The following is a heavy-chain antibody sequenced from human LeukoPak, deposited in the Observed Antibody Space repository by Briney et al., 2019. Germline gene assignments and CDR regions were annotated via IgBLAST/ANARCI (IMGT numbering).Heavy chain of an antibody. J-gene: IGHJ4*02. CDR2: IKQDESEK. CDR3: ATAPRRGYPFDY. Sequence: PGGSLRLSCAASGFNFSSYWMSWVRQAPGKGLEWVANIKQDESEKNYVESVKGRFPIYSDNHKKPLYLQMNSLRAEDTAVYYCATAPRRGYPFDYWGQGTLVTVSS. CDR1: GFNFSSYW. D-gene: IGHD6-25*01. V-gene: IGHV3-7*01.